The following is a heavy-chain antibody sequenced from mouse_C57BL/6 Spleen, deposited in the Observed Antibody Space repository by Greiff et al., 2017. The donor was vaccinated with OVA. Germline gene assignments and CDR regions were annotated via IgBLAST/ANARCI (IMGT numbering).Heavy chain of an antibody. CDR3: VRQAFDYGFAY. CDR1: GFSFNTYA. V-gene: IGHV10-1*01. Sequence: DVQLQESGGGLVQPKGSLKLSCAASGFSFNTYAMNWVRQAPGKGLEWVARIRSKSNNYATYYADSVKDRFTISRDDSESMLYLQMNNLKTEDTAMYYCVRQAFDYGFAYWGQGTLVTVSA. D-gene: IGHD2-4*01. J-gene: IGHJ3*01. CDR2: IRSKSNNYAT.